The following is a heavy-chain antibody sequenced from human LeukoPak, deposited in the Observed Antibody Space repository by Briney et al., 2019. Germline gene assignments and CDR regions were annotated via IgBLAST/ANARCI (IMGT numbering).Heavy chain of an antibody. V-gene: IGHV3-11*04. CDR1: GFTSSDYY. Sequence: GGSLRLSCAASGFTSSDYYMSWLRQAPGKGLEWVSYISSESSTIYYADSVKGRFTIPRDNAKNSLYLQMNSLRTEDTAVYYCANTEYQRLGTDYWGQGTLVTVSS. J-gene: IGHJ4*02. CDR3: ANTEYQRLGTDY. D-gene: IGHD2-2*01. CDR2: ISSESSTI.